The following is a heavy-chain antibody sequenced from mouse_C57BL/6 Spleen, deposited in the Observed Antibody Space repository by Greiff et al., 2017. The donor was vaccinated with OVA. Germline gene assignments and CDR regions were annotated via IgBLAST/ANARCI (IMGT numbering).Heavy chain of an antibody. CDR1: GYTFTSYT. Sequence: QVQLKQSGAELARPGASVKMSCKASGYTFTSYTMHWVKQRPGQGLEWIGYINPSSGYTKSNQKFKDKATLTADKSSSTAYMQLSSLTSEDSAVYYCARTGSYYFDYWGQGTTLTVSS. V-gene: IGHV1-4*01. J-gene: IGHJ2*01. CDR3: ARTGSYYFDY. CDR2: INPSSGYT.